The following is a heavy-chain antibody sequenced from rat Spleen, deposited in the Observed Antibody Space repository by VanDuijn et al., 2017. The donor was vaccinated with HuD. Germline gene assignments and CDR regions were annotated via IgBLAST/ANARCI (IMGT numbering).Heavy chain of an antibody. CDR3: ARLTIGS. Sequence: QVRLKESGPGLVQSSQTLSLTCTVSGFSLTSHHVSWVRQSPGKGLEWLGVIWTGGGTAYNSLLKSRLSISRDTSKSQVFLKMNSLQTEDTAMYFCARLTIGSWGQGVMVTVSS. CDR1: GFSLTSHH. J-gene: IGHJ2*01. CDR2: IWTGGGT. V-gene: IGHV2-43*01. D-gene: IGHD1-3*01.